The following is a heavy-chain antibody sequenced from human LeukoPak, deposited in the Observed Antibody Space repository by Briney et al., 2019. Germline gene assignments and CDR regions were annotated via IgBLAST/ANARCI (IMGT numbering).Heavy chain of an antibody. D-gene: IGHD5-12*01. CDR1: GYTFSLYG. CDR3: ARAWLRRKYYYYMDV. CDR2: ISGYNGHA. V-gene: IGHV1-18*01. J-gene: IGHJ6*03. Sequence: ASEKVSCKPSGYTFSLYGINWVRQAPGEGLEWMGWISGYNGHANYAQEFQGRVTLTTDASTNTAYMELRSLRSDDTAVYYCARAWLRRKYYYYMDVWGKGTTVTVSS.